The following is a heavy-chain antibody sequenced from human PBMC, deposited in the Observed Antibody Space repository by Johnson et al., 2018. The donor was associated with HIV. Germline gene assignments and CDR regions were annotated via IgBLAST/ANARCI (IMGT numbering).Heavy chain of an antibody. CDR1: GFIVSSNY. V-gene: IGHV3-66*01. CDR2: IYSGGST. D-gene: IGHD4-17*01. CDR3: AREGYGDYVGAFDI. J-gene: IGHJ3*02. Sequence: VQLVESGGGLVQPGGSLRLSCAASGFIVSSNYMSWVRQAPGKGLEWVSVIYSGGSTYYADSVKGRFTISRENAKNSLYLQMNSLRAGDTAVYYCAREGYGDYVGAFDIWGQGTMVTVSS.